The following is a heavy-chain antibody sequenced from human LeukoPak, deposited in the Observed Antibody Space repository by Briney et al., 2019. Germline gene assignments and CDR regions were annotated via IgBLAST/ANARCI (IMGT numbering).Heavy chain of an antibody. CDR1: GFTFDDYA. CDR3: ARDYSGSYSYFDY. D-gene: IGHD1-26*01. V-gene: IGHV3-9*01. CDR2: ISWNGGSI. J-gene: IGHJ4*02. Sequence: GGSLRLSCAASGFTFDDYAMHWVRQAPGKGLEWVSGISWNGGSIGYADSVKGRFTISRDNAKNSLYLQMNSLRAEDTAVYYCARDYSGSYSYFDYWGQGTLVTVSS.